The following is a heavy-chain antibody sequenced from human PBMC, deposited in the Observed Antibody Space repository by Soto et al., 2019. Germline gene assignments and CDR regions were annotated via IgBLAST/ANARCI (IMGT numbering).Heavy chain of an antibody. D-gene: IGHD3-16*01. CDR3: ARGMEEWGTQTVI. V-gene: IGHV3-74*01. CDR1: GFTFSSHW. Sequence: EVQLVESGGGLVQPGGSLRLSCAASGFTFSSHWMHWVRQAPGKGLVWVSRINGDGSSTTYADSVKGRFTISRDDAKSTLYLQMQSLSADGKAVYDGARGMEEWGTQTVIWGQGTLFTVSS. J-gene: IGHJ3*02. CDR2: INGDGSST.